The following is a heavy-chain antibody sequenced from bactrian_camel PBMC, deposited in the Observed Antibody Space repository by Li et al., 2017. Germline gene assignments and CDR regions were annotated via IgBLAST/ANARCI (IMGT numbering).Heavy chain of an antibody. CDR1: GVTYSSYC. Sequence: HVQLVESGGGSVQAGGSLRLSCVVSGVTYSSYCMAWFRQVPGYEREGVAAISSDGPTSYVGSVQGRFAISYDNAKNTLYLRMNNLQPEDTAMYYCAADDPRGGFCPTEYTYWGQGTQVTVS. J-gene: IGHJ4*01. CDR3: AADDPRGGFCPTEYTY. D-gene: IGHD1*01. V-gene: IGHV3S55*01. CDR2: ISSDGPT.